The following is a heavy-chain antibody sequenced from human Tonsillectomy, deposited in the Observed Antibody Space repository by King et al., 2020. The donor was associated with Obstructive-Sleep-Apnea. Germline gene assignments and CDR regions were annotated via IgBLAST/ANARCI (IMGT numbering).Heavy chain of an antibody. V-gene: IGHV4-59*01. D-gene: IGHD5-18*01. J-gene: IGHJ6*02. CDR3: AGIYTYGSAYHGLDV. CDR2: IYYSGTT. CDR1: GGSISSYY. Sequence: VQLQESGPGLVKPSETLSLTCTVSGGSISSYYWSWIRQPPGKGLEWIGYIYYSGTTNNNPSLKSRVTISVDTSKNQFSLKLSSVTAADTAVYYCAGIYTYGSAYHGLDVWGQGTTVTVSS.